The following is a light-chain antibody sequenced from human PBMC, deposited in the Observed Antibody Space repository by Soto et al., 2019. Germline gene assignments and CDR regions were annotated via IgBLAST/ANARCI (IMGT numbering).Light chain of an antibody. J-gene: IGLJ1*01. CDR3: LAWDDSLNGNL. CDR2: TND. Sequence: QSVLTQPPSASGTPEQRVTISCSGSSSNIESNTVYWYQQLPGMAPRLLIHTNDRRPSGVPDRFSGSKSGTSASLAISGLQSEDEADYYCLAWDDSLNGNLFGTGTKVTVL. CDR1: SSNIESNT. V-gene: IGLV1-44*01.